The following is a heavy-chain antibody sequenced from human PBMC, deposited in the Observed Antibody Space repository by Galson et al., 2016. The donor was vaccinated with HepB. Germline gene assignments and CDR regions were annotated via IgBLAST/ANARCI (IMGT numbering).Heavy chain of an antibody. Sequence: SLRLSCAASGFTFGNYYMSWIRQAPGKGLEWVAYISPSTTHINYADSVMGRFTVSRDNAKNSLYLQMNSLGTEDTAVYYCASPSGRYCIHTFDLWGQGTMVTVSS. J-gene: IGHJ3*01. V-gene: IGHV3-11*06. CDR1: GFTFGNYY. CDR3: ASPSGRYCIHTFDL. D-gene: IGHD1-26*01. CDR2: ISPSTTHI.